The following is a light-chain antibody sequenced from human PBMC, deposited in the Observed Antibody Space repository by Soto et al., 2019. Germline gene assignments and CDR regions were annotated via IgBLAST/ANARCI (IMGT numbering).Light chain of an antibody. CDR2: SND. Sequence: QLVLTQPPAASGTPGQRVTISCSGSSSNIGTNTVNWYQQLPGTAPKLLIYSNDLRPSGVPDRFSGSKSGTSASLAISGLQSEDEADYYCEAWDDSLYGAVFGGGTKLTVL. J-gene: IGLJ2*01. CDR3: EAWDDSLYGAV. V-gene: IGLV1-44*01. CDR1: SSNIGTNT.